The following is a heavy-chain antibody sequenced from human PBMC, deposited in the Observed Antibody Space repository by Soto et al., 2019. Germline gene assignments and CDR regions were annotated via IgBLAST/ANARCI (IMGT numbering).Heavy chain of an antibody. Sequence: SGPTLVNPTQTLTLTCTFSGFSLSTSGMCVSWIRQPPGKALEWLALIDWDDDKYYSTSLKTRLTISKDTSKNQVVLTMTNMDPVDTATYYCARIIQGYCSGGSCYHEPYYYYYGMDVWGQGTTVTVSS. CDR1: GFSLSTSGMC. D-gene: IGHD2-15*01. CDR2: IDWDDDK. J-gene: IGHJ6*02. CDR3: ARIIQGYCSGGSCYHEPYYYYYGMDV. V-gene: IGHV2-70*01.